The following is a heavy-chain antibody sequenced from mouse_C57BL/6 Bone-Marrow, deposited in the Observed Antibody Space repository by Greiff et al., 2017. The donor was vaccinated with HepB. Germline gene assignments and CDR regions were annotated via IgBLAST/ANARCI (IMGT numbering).Heavy chain of an antibody. CDR1: GFTFSDYG. V-gene: IGHV5-17*01. J-gene: IGHJ4*01. CDR2: ISSGSSNI. CDR3: ASNYGSSYNAMDY. Sequence: EVKLVESGGGLVKPGGSLKLSCAASGFTFSDYGMHWVRQAPEKGLEWVAYISSGSSNIYYADTVKGRFTISRDNAKNTLFLQMTSLRAEDTAMYYCASNYGSSYNAMDYWGQGTSVTVSS. D-gene: IGHD1-1*01.